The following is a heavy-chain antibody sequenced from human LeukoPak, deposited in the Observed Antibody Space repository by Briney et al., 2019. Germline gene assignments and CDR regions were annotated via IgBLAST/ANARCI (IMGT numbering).Heavy chain of an antibody. Sequence: PGGSLRLSCAASGFTFSSYWMHWVRQAPGKGLVWVSRINSDGSSTSYADSVKGRFTISRGNAKNSLYLQMNSLRAEDTAVYYCARAPLKVWLVQPPDYWGQGTLVTVSS. J-gene: IGHJ4*02. CDR3: ARAPLKVWLVQPPDY. CDR1: GFTFSSYW. D-gene: IGHD6-19*01. V-gene: IGHV3-74*01. CDR2: INSDGSST.